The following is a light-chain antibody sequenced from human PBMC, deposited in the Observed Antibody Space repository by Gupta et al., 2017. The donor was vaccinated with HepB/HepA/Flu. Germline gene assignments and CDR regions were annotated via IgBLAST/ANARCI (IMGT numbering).Light chain of an antibody. J-gene: IGKJ4*01. CDR3: QQDKTYPLT. Sequence: DIQMTQSPSTLSASVGDRVTITCRASQSISTWLAWYQQKPGKAPRLLIYKASTLKSGVPSRFSGSRSGTEFTLTISSLQPDDFATYYCQQDKTYPLTFGGGTMVEIK. CDR2: KAS. CDR1: QSISTW. V-gene: IGKV1-5*03.